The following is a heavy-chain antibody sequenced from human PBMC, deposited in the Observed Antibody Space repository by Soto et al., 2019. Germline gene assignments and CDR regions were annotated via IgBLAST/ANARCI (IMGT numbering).Heavy chain of an antibody. D-gene: IGHD3-22*01. Sequence: GGSLRLSCAASGFTFSNAWMSWVRQAPGKGLEWVSAISGSGGSTYYADSVKGRFTISRDNSKNTLYLQMNSLRAEDTAVYYCAKDKKEGYYYDSSGYYFDYWGQGTLVTVSS. V-gene: IGHV3-23*01. CDR2: ISGSGGST. CDR3: AKDKKEGYYYDSSGYYFDY. CDR1: GFTFSNAW. J-gene: IGHJ4*02.